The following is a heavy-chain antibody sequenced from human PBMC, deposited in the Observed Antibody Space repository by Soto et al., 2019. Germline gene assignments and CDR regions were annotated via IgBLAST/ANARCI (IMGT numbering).Heavy chain of an antibody. V-gene: IGHV3-43*01. D-gene: IGHD5-12*01. CDR1: GFTFDDYT. CDR2: ISWDGGST. Sequence: GGSLRLSCAASGFTFDDYTMHWVRQAPGKGLEWVSLISWDGGSTYYADSVKGRFTISRDNSKNSLYLQMNSLRTEDTALYYCAKDLNALVAAKYSAFDIWGQGTMVTVSS. J-gene: IGHJ3*02. CDR3: AKDLNALVAAKYSAFDI.